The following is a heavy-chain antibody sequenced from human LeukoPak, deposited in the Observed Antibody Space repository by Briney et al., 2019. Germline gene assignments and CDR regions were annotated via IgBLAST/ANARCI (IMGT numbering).Heavy chain of an antibody. CDR3: ARTKKVVTMVRGVIYYFDY. V-gene: IGHV4-34*01. J-gene: IGHJ4*02. CDR2: INHSGST. Sequence: PSETLSLTCAVYGRSFSGYFWNWIRQPPGKGLEWIGEINHSGSTYYNPSLKSRVTISVDTSKNQFSLKLSSVTAADTAVYYCARTKKVVTMVRGVIYYFDYWGQGTLVTVSS. CDR1: GRSFSGYF. D-gene: IGHD3-10*01.